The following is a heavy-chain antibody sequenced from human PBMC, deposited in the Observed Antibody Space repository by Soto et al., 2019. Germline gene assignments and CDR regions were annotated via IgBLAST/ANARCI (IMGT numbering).Heavy chain of an antibody. V-gene: IGHV3-48*03. CDR2: ISSAGGGSI. Sequence: EAQLVESGGDLVQPGGSLKLSCTDSGLTFSSFEMNWVRQAPGKGLEWISYISSAGGGSIYYADSVKGRFTISRDNAKNSLYLQMNSLRAEDTAVYYCARAHSGYRYGQGGYYQYYTMDVWGQGTTVTVSS. D-gene: IGHD5-18*01. CDR3: ARAHSGYRYGQGGYYQYYTMDV. J-gene: IGHJ6*02. CDR1: GLTFSSFE.